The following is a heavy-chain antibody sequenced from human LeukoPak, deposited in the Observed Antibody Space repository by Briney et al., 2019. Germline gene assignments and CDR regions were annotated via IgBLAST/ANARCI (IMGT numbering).Heavy chain of an antibody. V-gene: IGHV4-59*08. Sequence: SETLSLTCTVSGGSINSYYWSWIRQPPGKGLERMGYIYSSGSTNYNPSLKSRVTISVDTSKKQFSLKLSSVTAADTAVYYCARHYYDSSGSYSFDYWGQGALVTVSS. D-gene: IGHD3-22*01. J-gene: IGHJ4*02. CDR1: GGSINSYY. CDR3: ARHYYDSSGSYSFDY. CDR2: IYSSGST.